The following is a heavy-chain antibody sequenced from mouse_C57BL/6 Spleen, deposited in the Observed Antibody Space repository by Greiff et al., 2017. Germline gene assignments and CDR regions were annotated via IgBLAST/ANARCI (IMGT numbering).Heavy chain of an antibody. CDR1: GFTFTSYT. V-gene: IGHV5-9*04. CDR2: ISGGGGNT. J-gene: IGHJ2*01. CDR3: ARRLGTAGDFDY. Sequence: EVKVVESGAGLVKPGGSLKLSCAASGFTFTSYTMPWVRQTPGKRLEWVGTISGGGGNTYYPDSVKGRCTISRDKAKNTRYLQMSSLRSEDAAVYYCARRLGTAGDFDYGGQGTTLTVSS. D-gene: IGHD1-2*01.